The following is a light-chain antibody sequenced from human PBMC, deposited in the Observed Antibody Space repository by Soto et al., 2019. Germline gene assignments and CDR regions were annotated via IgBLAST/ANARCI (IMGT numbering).Light chain of an antibody. CDR1: QSAGNF. J-gene: IGKJ5*01. CDR3: QQHNQWPIT. Sequence: EIVMTQSPATQSVSPGETASLSCRASQSAGNFLAWYQQKPGQAPRLLIYYISTRATGIPARFSGSGSRTEFTLTINSLQSEDSAVYYCQQHNQWPITFGQGTRLEIK. CDR2: YIS. V-gene: IGKV3D-15*01.